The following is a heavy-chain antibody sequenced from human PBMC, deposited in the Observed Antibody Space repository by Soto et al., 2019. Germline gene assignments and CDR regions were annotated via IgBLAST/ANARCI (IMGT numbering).Heavy chain of an antibody. Sequence: GSLRLSCAASGFTFSSDWMHWVRQAPGKGLVWVSRINSDGSSTSYADSVKGRFTISRDNAKNTLYLQMNSLRAEDTAVYYCAREGGGYYFDYWGQGTLVTVSS. CDR2: INSDGSST. D-gene: IGHD3-16*01. V-gene: IGHV3-74*01. CDR1: GFTFSSDW. CDR3: AREGGGYYFDY. J-gene: IGHJ4*02.